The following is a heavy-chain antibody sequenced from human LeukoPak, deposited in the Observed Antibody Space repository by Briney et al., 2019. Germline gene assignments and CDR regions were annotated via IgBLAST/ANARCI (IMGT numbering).Heavy chain of an antibody. Sequence: ASVKVSCKVSGYTLIELSLHWVRQAPGKGLEWMGGFDPEDGETMYAQRFQGRVTMTEDTSTDTAYMELSSLRSEDTSVYYCATVRGNYDAFDIWGQGTMVTVSS. CDR3: ATVRGNYDAFDI. D-gene: IGHD1-1*01. V-gene: IGHV1-24*01. CDR2: FDPEDGET. CDR1: GYTLIELS. J-gene: IGHJ3*02.